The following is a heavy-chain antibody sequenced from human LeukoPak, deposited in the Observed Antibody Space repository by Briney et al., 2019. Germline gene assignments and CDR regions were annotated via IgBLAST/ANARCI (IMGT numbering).Heavy chain of an antibody. D-gene: IGHD3-22*01. CDR3: ARGLVVIPNWFDP. V-gene: IGHV3-7*04. CDR2: IKKDGSEK. Sequence: GGSLRLSCAASGFTFSSYWMSWVRQAPGKGLEWVANIKKDGSEKYYVDSVKGRFTISRDNAKNSLSLQMNSLRVEDTAVYYCARGLVVIPNWFDPWGQGTLVTVSS. J-gene: IGHJ5*02. CDR1: GFTFSSYW.